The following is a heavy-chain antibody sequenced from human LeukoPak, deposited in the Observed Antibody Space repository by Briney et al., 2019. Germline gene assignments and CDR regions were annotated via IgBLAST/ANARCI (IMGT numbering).Heavy chain of an antibody. CDR3: ARDVPPGGWYDY. CDR1: GGSIGSYY. D-gene: IGHD6-19*01. Sequence: SETLSLTCTVCGGSIGSYYWSWIRQPPGKGLEWIGYIYYSGSTNYNPSLKGRVTISVDTSKNQFSLKLSSVTAADTAVYYCARDVPPGGWYDYWGQGTLVTVSS. J-gene: IGHJ4*02. V-gene: IGHV4-59*01. CDR2: IYYSGST.